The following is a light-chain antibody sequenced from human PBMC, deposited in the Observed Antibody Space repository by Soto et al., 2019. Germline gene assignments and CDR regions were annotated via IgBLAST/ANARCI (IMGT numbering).Light chain of an antibody. CDR2: KAS. V-gene: IGKV1-5*03. J-gene: IGKJ1*01. CDR1: QSASTW. CDR3: QQYNSYSWT. Sequence: DIQLTQSPSTLSASVGDRVTITCRASQSASTWLAWYQQKPGKAPKLLIYKASTLKSGVPSRFSGSGSGTEFTLTISSLQPDDFATYYCQQYNSYSWTFGQGTKVDIK.